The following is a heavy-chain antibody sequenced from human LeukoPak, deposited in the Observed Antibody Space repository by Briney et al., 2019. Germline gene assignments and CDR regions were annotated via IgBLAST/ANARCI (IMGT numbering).Heavy chain of an antibody. D-gene: IGHD3-9*01. V-gene: IGHV1-18*01. CDR1: GYTFTSYG. CDR2: ISTYNGNT. Sequence: ASVKVSCKASGYTFTSYGITWVRQAPGQGLEWMGWISTYNGNTNYAQKLQGRVTITTDTSTTTAYMELRSLRSDDTAVYYCARVWDNPYYDILTCYYDNAYFDYWGQGTLVTVSS. CDR3: ARVWDNPYYDILTCYYDNAYFDY. J-gene: IGHJ4*02.